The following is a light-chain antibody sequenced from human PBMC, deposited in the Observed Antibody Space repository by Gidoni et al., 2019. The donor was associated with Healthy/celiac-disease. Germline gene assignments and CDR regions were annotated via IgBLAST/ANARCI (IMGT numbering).Light chain of an antibody. CDR3: QQYNNWPRGT. CDR1: QSVSSN. Sequence: EIVMTQSPATLSVTQGERATLSCRASQSVSSNLAWYQQKPGQAPRLLILSGSGSGTEFTLTISSLQSEDFAVYYCQQYNNWPRGTFGQGTKVEIK. V-gene: IGKV3-15*01. J-gene: IGKJ1*01.